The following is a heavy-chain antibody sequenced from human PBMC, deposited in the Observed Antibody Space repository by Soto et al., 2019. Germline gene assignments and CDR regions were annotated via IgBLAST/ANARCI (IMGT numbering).Heavy chain of an antibody. J-gene: IGHJ4*02. V-gene: IGHV4-59*08. CDR1: GGSISTNY. Sequence: SETLSLTCTVSGGSISTNYWSWIRQPPGKGLEWIAYIYYTGSTNYNPSLKSRVTISVDTSKNQFSLKLSSVTAADTAVYYCARQGGGSSGYYYFDYWGQGTLVTVSS. CDR2: IYYTGST. D-gene: IGHD3-22*01. CDR3: ARQGGGSSGYYYFDY.